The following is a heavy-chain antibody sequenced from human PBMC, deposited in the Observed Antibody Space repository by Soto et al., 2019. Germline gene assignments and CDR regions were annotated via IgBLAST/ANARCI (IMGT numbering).Heavy chain of an antibody. CDR3: ARVRGYSYGGEFDY. J-gene: IGHJ4*02. Sequence: QVQLVESGGGVVQPGRSLRLSCAASGFTFSSYAMHWVRQAPGKGLELVAVISYDGSNKYYADSVKGRFTISRDNSKNTLYLQMSSMRAEDTAVYYCARVRGYSYGGEFDYWGQGTLVTVSS. V-gene: IGHV3-30-3*01. D-gene: IGHD5-18*01. CDR1: GFTFSSYA. CDR2: ISYDGSNK.